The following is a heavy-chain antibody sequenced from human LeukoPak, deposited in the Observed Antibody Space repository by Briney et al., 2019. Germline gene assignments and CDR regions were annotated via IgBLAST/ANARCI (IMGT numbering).Heavy chain of an antibody. CDR1: GGSISSYY. CDR2: IYYSGST. J-gene: IGHJ5*02. Sequence: SETLSLTCTVSGGSISSYYWSWLRQPPGKGLEWIGYIYYSGSTNYNPSLKSRVTISVDTSKNQFSLKLSSVTAADTAVYYCARDMGGYDPNNWFDPWGQGTLVTVSS. V-gene: IGHV4-59*01. D-gene: IGHD5-12*01. CDR3: ARDMGGYDPNNWFDP.